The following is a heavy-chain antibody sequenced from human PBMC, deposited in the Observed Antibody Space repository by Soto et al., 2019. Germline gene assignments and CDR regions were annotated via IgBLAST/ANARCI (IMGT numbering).Heavy chain of an antibody. CDR2: INHSGIT. Sequence: QVQLQQWCAGLLKPSETLSLTCAVYGASFRDYYWTWIRQPPGKGLAWIGEINHSGITNYIPSLKSRVNISVDTSTNKFSLKLTSVTDADTAVYYCAICARYLQSWGGSTFSSFDDLGQRTLVAVTS. CDR3: AICARYLQSWGGSTFSSFDD. CDR1: GASFRDYY. D-gene: IGHD2-15*01. J-gene: IGHJ4*02. V-gene: IGHV4-34*01.